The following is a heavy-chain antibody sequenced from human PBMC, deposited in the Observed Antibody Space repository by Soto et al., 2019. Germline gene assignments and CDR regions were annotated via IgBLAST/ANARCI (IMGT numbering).Heavy chain of an antibody. J-gene: IGHJ5*02. Sequence: SETLSLTCTVSGVSIRSSTYYWGWIRQPPGKGLEWIGTIYYSGSTYYNPSLKSRVTISVDTSKNQFSLKLSSVTAADTAVYYCARVPDRWGQGTLVTVSS. V-gene: IGHV4-39*07. CDR1: GVSIRSSTYY. CDR3: ARVPDR. D-gene: IGHD2-2*01. CDR2: IYYSGST.